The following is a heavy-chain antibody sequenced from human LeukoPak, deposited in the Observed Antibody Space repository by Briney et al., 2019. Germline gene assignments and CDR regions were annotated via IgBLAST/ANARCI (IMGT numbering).Heavy chain of an antibody. J-gene: IGHJ4*02. CDR2: ISSSGSTI. D-gene: IGHD3-22*01. V-gene: IGHV3-11*01. CDR1: GFTFSDYY. Sequence: SGGSLRLSCAASGFTFSDYYMSWIRQAPGKGLEWVSYISSSGSTIYYADSVKGRFTISRDNAKNSLYLQMNSLRAEDTAVYYCARGQTYYYDSSGYWSVGYWGQGTLVTVSS. CDR3: ARGQTYYYDSSGYWSVGY.